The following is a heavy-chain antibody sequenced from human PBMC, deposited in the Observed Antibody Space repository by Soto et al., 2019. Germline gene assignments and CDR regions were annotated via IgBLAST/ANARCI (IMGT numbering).Heavy chain of an antibody. CDR1: GYSFTSYW. Sequence: PGESLKISCKGSGYSFTSYWIGWVRQMPGKGLEWMGIIYPGDSDTRYSPSFQGQVTISADKSISTAYLQWSSLKASDTAMYYCARHFSYPGYSSGWPRGNWFAPWGQGTLVTVSS. CDR3: ARHFSYPGYSSGWPRGNWFAP. J-gene: IGHJ5*02. D-gene: IGHD6-19*01. V-gene: IGHV5-51*01. CDR2: IYPGDSDT.